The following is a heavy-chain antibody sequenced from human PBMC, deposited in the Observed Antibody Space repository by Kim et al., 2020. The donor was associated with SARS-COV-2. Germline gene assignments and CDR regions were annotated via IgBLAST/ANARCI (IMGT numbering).Heavy chain of an antibody. J-gene: IGHJ6*02. V-gene: IGHV3-49*04. CDR2: IRSKAYGGTI. Sequence: GGSLRLSCTASGFTFGDYAMSWVRQAPGKGLEWVGFIRSKAYGGTIEYAASVKGRFTISRDDSKSIAYLQMNSLKTEDTAVYYCTRSYDFWSGYYYYYYGMDVWGQGTTVTVSS. CDR3: TRSYDFWSGYYYYYYGMDV. CDR1: GFTFGDYA. D-gene: IGHD3-3*01.